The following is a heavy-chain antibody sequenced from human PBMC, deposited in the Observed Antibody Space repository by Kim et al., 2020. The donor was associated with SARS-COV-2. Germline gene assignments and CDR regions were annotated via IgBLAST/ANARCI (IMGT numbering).Heavy chain of an antibody. CDR1: GGSFSGYY. CDR2: INHSGST. D-gene: IGHD3-10*01. CDR3: ARGARWFGVYY. J-gene: IGHJ4*01. V-gene: IGHV4-34*01. Sequence: SETLSLTCAVYGGSFSGYYWSWIRQPPGKGLEWIGEINHSGSTNYNPSLKSRVTISVDTSKNQFSLKLRSVTAAETAVYYCARGARWFGVYYLGHGTLVT.